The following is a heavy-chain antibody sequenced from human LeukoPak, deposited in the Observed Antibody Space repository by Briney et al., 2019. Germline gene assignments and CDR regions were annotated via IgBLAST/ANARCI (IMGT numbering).Heavy chain of an antibody. CDR2: IYTSGST. Sequence: SETLSLTCTVSGGSISSYYWSWIRQPAGKGLEWIERIYTSGSTNYNPSLKSRVTMSVDTSKNQFSLKLSSVTAADTAVYYCARGSSSSRKSRYYFDYWGQGTLVTVSS. J-gene: IGHJ4*02. CDR3: ARGSSSSRKSRYYFDY. CDR1: GGSISSYY. D-gene: IGHD6-6*01. V-gene: IGHV4-4*07.